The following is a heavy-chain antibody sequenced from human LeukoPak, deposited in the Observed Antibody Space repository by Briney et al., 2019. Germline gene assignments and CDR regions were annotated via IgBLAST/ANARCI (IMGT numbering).Heavy chain of an antibody. CDR2: FDPEDGET. J-gene: IGHJ5*02. CDR1: GYTLTELS. Sequence: ASVKVSCKVSGYTLTELSMHWVRQAPGKGLKWMGGFDPEDGETIYAQKSQGRVTLTEDTSTDTAYMELSSLRSEDTAVYYCATEPQFNWFDPWAREPWSPSPQ. CDR3: ATEPQFNWFDP. V-gene: IGHV1-24*01.